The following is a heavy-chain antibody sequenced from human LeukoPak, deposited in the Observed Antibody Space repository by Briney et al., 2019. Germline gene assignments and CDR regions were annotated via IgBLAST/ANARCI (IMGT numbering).Heavy chain of an antibody. CDR3: ARSRLAYCSTTFCSYYFDF. J-gene: IGHJ4*02. CDR2: ISGGDTTK. Sequence: GGSLRLSCAASGFTFTGYYMSWIRQAPGKGLEWVSYISGGDTTKYYADSVKGRFTISRDNAQNSLYLQMNSLRAEDTAVYYCARSRLAYCSTTFCSYYFDFWGQGTLVTVSS. CDR1: GFTFTGYY. D-gene: IGHD2-2*01. V-gene: IGHV3-11*04.